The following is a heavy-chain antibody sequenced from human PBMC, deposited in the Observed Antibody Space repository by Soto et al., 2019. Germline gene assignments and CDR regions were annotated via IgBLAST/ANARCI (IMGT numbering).Heavy chain of an antibody. CDR2: INPGTGAT. J-gene: IGHJ4*02. D-gene: IGHD2-8*02. Sequence: HEHLVQSGAEVKRPGASLKVSCKASGYSFTDYYIHWVRQAPGQGLEWMGWINPGTGATNYAQNFQCRVTLTSDTSIETASMDLTSLTSDDTAIYFCARGDFGSGGWPFPYFDYWGQGTLVIVSS. CDR1: GYSFTDYY. CDR3: ARGDFGSGGWPFPYFDY. V-gene: IGHV1-2*02.